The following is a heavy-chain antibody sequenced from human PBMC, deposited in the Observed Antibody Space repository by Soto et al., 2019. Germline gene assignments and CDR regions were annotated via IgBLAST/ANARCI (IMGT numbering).Heavy chain of an antibody. D-gene: IGHD2-2*02. CDR1: GYTFSTYG. CDR3: ARVKVPAAILGAFDL. CDR2: INPFKGDT. V-gene: IGHV1-18*01. J-gene: IGHJ3*01. Sequence: ASVKVSCKASGYTFSTYGIIWVRQAPGQGLDWMGWINPFKGDTNSAARFQDRVTMTTDTSTRTAYMELRSLRSDDTAVYYCARVKVPAAILGAFDLWGQGTLVTVSS.